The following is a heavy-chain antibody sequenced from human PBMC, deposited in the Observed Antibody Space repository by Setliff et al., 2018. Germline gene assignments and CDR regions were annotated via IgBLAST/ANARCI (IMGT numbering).Heavy chain of an antibody. Sequence: SVKVSCKASGDTFRSYGISWVRQAPGQGLEWMGGTIPMFGSTSYAQKFQGRVTIITDESTSTAYMELRSLRTEDTAVYYCAREGVDTRSSTDYRYYMDVWGKGTTVTVSS. V-gene: IGHV1-69*05. J-gene: IGHJ6*03. CDR2: TIPMFGST. D-gene: IGHD5-18*01. CDR3: AREGVDTRSSTDYRYYMDV. CDR1: GDTFRSYG.